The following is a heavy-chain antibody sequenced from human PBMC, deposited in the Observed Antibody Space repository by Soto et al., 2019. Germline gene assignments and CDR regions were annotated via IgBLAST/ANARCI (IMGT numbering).Heavy chain of an antibody. CDR2: ISPTGDAT. D-gene: IGHD2-2*01. J-gene: IGHJ1*01. CDR3: TRDPRMPLEH. CDR1: GFTFTIFG. V-gene: IGHV3-23*01. Sequence: EVVLLQSGGGLEQPGNSLRLSCAASGFTFTIFGMNWVRQVPGKGLEWVSMISPTGDATYYADSVRGRFTISSDNSKNILYLQMDSLRVEDTAVYYCTRDPRMPLEHLGQGSRVTVS.